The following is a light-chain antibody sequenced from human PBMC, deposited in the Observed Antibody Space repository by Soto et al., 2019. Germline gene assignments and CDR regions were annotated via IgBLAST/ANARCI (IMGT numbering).Light chain of an antibody. V-gene: IGLV1-40*01. J-gene: IGLJ2*01. Sequence: QSVLTQPPSVSGAPGQRVTISCTGSSSNIGAGYDVHWYQQLPGTAPRLLIYGNSNRPSGVPDRFSGSKSGTSASLAITGLQAEDEADYYCHSYDRSLSGSIVFGGGTKVTVL. CDR3: HSYDRSLSGSIV. CDR1: SSNIGAGYD. CDR2: GNS.